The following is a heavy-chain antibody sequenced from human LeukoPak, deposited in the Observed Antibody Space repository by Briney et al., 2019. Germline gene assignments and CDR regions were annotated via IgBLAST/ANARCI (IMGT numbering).Heavy chain of an antibody. D-gene: IGHD2-15*01. Sequence: SETLSLTCAVYGGSFSGYYWSWIRQPPGKGLEWIGEINHSGSTNYNPSLKSRVTISVDTSKNQFSLKLSSVTAADTAVYYCARQRVVVAATDFDYWGQGTLVTVSS. CDR2: INHSGST. J-gene: IGHJ4*02. CDR3: ARQRVVVAATDFDY. CDR1: GGSFSGYY. V-gene: IGHV4-34*01.